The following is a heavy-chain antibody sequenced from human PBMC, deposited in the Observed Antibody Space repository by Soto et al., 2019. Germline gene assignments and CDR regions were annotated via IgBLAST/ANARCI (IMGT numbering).Heavy chain of an antibody. CDR2: ISSSSSYI. CDR1: GFTFSSYS. Sequence: EVQLVESGGGLVKPGGSLRLSCAASGFTFSSYSMNWVRQAPGKGLEWVSSISSSSSYIYYADSVKGRFTISRDNAKNSRYPQMNSLRAEDTAVYYCARDGYGDYKFDYWGQGTLVTVSS. CDR3: ARDGYGDYKFDY. V-gene: IGHV3-21*01. D-gene: IGHD4-17*01. J-gene: IGHJ4*02.